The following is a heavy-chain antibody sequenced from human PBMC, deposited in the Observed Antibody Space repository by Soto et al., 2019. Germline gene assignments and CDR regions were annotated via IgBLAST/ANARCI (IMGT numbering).Heavy chain of an antibody. J-gene: IGHJ5*02. CDR3: ARDRRGVLDP. CDR1: GFTFSSYA. CDR2: ISGSGGST. Sequence: GSLRLSCASSGFTFSSYAMSWVRQAPGKGLEWVSAISGSGGSTYYADSVKGRFTISRDSSKGTLYLQMNSLRVEDTALFYCARDRRGVLDPWGQGTPVTVGS. V-gene: IGHV3-23*01.